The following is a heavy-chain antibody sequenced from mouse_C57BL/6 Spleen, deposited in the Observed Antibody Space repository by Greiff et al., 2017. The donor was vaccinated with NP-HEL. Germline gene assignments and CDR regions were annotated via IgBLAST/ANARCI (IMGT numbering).Heavy chain of an antibody. D-gene: IGHD4-1*02. CDR1: GYTFTSYW. CDR2: IDPSDSYT. J-gene: IGHJ2*01. CDR3: ARSPTGPYFDY. V-gene: IGHV1-69*01. Sequence: VQLQQSGAELVMPGASVKLSCKASGYTFTSYWMHWVKQRPGQGLEWIGEIDPSDSYTNYNQKFKGKSTLTVDKSSSTAYMQLSSLTSEDSAVYYCARSPTGPYFDYWGQSTTLTVSS.